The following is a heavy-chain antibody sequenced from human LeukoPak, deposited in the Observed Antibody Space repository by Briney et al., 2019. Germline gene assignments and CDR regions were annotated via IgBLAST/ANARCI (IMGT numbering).Heavy chain of an antibody. CDR2: ISYSGST. CDR3: ARQGGYSYGTEGYFDY. V-gene: IGHV4-31*03. D-gene: IGHD5-18*01. CDR1: GGSISSGDYY. Sequence: SQTLSLTCTVSGGSISSGDYYWSWIRQHPGKGLEWIGYISYSGSTYYNPSLESRVTISVDTSKNQFSLKLSSVTAADTAVYYCARQGGYSYGTEGYFDYWGQGTLVTVSS. J-gene: IGHJ4*02.